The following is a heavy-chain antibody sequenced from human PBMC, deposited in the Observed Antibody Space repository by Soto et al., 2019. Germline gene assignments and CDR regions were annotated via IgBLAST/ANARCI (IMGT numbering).Heavy chain of an antibody. CDR2: IKQDGGEK. J-gene: IGHJ6*02. V-gene: IGHV3-7*05. CDR1: GFTFSRYW. D-gene: IGHD2-15*01. CDR3: ARGILLGGYCSGGSCYPPYYYGMDV. Sequence: GGSLRLSCAASGFTFSRYWMSWVRQPPGKGLEWVATIKQDGGEKYYVDSGKGRFTVSRDNAKNSLYLQMNSLRVEDTAVYYCARGILLGGYCSGGSCYPPYYYGMDVWGQGTTVTVSS.